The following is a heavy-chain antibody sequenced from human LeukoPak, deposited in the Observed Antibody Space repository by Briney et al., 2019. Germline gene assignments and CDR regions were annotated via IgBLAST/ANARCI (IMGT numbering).Heavy chain of an antibody. V-gene: IGHV3-21*01. D-gene: IGHD2-15*01. Sequence: PGGSLRLSCAASGFTFNTYNMSWVRQAPGKGLEWVSSISSSKTDIYYADSVRGRFTISRDNVKNSLYLQMNSLRAEDTAVYYCVREGRSISVWCSGGSCYDFDYWGQGTLVTVSS. J-gene: IGHJ4*02. CDR1: GFTFNTYN. CDR2: ISSSKTDI. CDR3: VREGRSISVWCSGGSCYDFDY.